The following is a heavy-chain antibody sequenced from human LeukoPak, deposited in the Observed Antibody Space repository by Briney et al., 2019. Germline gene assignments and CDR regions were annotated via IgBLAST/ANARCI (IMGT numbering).Heavy chain of an antibody. CDR3: ARLSVVVTASWWFDP. V-gene: IGHV5-51*01. Sequence: GESLKISCKGSGSIFTNYWIGWVRQLPGKGLEWMGIIYRGDSDTRYSPSFQGQVTISADKSISTAYLQWSSLKASDTAMYYCARLSVVVTASWWFDPWGQGTLVTVSS. J-gene: IGHJ5*02. D-gene: IGHD2-21*02. CDR2: IYRGDSDT. CDR1: GSIFTNYW.